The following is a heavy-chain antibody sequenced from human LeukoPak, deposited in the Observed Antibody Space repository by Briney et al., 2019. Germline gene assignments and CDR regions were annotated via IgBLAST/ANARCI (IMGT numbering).Heavy chain of an antibody. D-gene: IGHD3-10*01. CDR2: INSDGSST. J-gene: IGHJ3*02. Sequence: GGSLRLSCAASGFTFSSYWMHWVRQAPGKGLVWVSRINSDGSSTSYADSVKGRFTISRDNAKNTLYLQMNSLRAEDTAVYYCARDDYYGSGSYWGAFDIWGQGTMVTVSS. V-gene: IGHV3-74*01. CDR3: ARDDYYGSGSYWGAFDI. CDR1: GFTFSSYW.